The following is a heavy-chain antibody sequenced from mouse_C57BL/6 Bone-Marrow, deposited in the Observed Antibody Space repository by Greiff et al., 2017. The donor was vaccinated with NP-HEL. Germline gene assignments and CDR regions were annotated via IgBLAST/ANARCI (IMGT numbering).Heavy chain of an antibody. V-gene: IGHV3-6*01. Sequence: EVKLMESGPGLVKPSQSLSLTCSVTGYSITSGYYWNWIRQFPGNQLEWMGYISYDGSTNYNPSLKSRISITRVTSKYQFFLKLNSVTTEDTATSYCARDYGSSFYWYFDVWGTGTTVTVSA. CDR3: ARDYGSSFYWYFDV. CDR2: ISYDGST. D-gene: IGHD1-1*01. J-gene: IGHJ1*03. CDR1: GYSITSGYY.